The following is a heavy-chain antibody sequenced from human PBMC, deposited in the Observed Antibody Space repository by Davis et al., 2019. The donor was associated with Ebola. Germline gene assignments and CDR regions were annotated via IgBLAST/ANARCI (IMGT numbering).Heavy chain of an antibody. D-gene: IGHD3-10*01. V-gene: IGHV1-18*01. J-gene: IGHJ5*02. CDR2: ISTYNGNT. CDR1: GYTVTRNG. Sequence: AASVKVSCKTSGYTVTRNGISWVRQAPGQGLEWMGWISTYNGNTNYAQKFQGRVTMTTDTSTSTAYMELRSLRSDDTAVYYCARGRTMVRGDNCFDPWGQGTLVTVSS. CDR3: ARGRTMVRGDNCFDP.